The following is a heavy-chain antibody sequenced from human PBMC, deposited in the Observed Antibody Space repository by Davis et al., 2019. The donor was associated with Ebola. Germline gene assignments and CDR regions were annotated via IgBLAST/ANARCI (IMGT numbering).Heavy chain of an antibody. J-gene: IGHJ4*02. D-gene: IGHD5-12*01. V-gene: IGHV3-73*01. Sequence: GESLMLSCAAPGFTFSGSVMHWVCQASGNGLERVGRISSKANSYATAYAASVKGRFTISRDDSKNTAYLQVNSLKTEDTAVYYCAKGRGYSGYEFDYWGQGTLVTVSS. CDR1: GFTFSGSV. CDR3: AKGRGYSGYEFDY. CDR2: ISSKANSYAT.